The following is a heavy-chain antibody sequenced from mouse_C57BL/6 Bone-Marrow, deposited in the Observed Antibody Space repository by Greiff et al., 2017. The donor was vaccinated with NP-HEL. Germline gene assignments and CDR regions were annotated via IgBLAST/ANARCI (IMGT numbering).Heavy chain of an antibody. D-gene: IGHD2-4*01. Sequence: EVQLVESGGGFVQPGGSLSLSCAASGFTFTDYYMSWVRQPPGKALEWLGFIRNKANGYTTEYSASVKGRFTISRDNSQSILYLQMNALRAEDSATYYCARSIYYDYADDPFYAMDYWGQGTSVTVSS. CDR1: GFTFTDYY. CDR2: IRNKANGYTT. V-gene: IGHV7-3*01. J-gene: IGHJ4*01. CDR3: ARSIYYDYADDPFYAMDY.